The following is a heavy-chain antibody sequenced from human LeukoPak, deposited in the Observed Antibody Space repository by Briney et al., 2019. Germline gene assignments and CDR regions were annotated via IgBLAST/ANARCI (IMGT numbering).Heavy chain of an antibody. J-gene: IGHJ4*02. CDR3: AREVYDSSGYYSYFDY. CDR2: INHSGST. Sequence: SETLSLTCAVYGGSFSGYYWSWIRQPPGKGPEWIGEINHSGSTNYNPSLKSRVTISVDTSKNQFSLKLSSVTAADTAVYYCAREVYDSSGYYSYFDYWGQGTLVTVSS. D-gene: IGHD3-22*01. CDR1: GGSFSGYY. V-gene: IGHV4-34*01.